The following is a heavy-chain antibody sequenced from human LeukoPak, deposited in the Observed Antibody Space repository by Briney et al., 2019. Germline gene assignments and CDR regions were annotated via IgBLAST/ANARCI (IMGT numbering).Heavy chain of an antibody. Sequence: GGSLRLSCAASGFTFSSYAMSWVRQAPGKGLEWVSGISGVGDYTYYADSVKGRFTISRDNSKNTLYLQMNSLRAEDTAVYYCAKDIQAANWGQGTLVTVSS. J-gene: IGHJ4*02. CDR2: ISGVGDYT. D-gene: IGHD5-18*01. CDR1: GFTFSSYA. V-gene: IGHV3-23*01. CDR3: AKDIQAAN.